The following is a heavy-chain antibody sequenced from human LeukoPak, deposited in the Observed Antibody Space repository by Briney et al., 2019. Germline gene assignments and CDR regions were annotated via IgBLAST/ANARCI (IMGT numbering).Heavy chain of an antibody. Sequence: GGSLRLSCAASGFTFSSFSMNWVRQAPGKGLEWVSSISRSSSYIYYADSVKGRFTISRDNAKNSLYLQMNSLRAEDTAVYYCAREHQIEWELLPGAFDIWGQGTMVTVSS. CDR1: GFTFSSFS. J-gene: IGHJ3*02. V-gene: IGHV3-21*01. CDR2: ISRSSSYI. CDR3: AREHQIEWELLPGAFDI. D-gene: IGHD1-26*01.